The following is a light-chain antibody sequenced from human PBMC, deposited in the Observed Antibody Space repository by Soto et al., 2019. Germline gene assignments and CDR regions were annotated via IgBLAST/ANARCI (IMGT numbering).Light chain of an antibody. CDR3: AAWDDSLNAWV. V-gene: IGLV1-44*01. CDR1: SSNIGSDN. CDR2: SNN. J-gene: IGLJ3*02. Sequence: QSVLTQPPSASGTPGQRVTISCSGSSSNIGSDNVNWYQQLPGTAPKFLINSNNQRPSGVPDRFSASKSGTSASVAISGLQSEDDADYYCAAWDDSLNAWVFGGGTKLTVL.